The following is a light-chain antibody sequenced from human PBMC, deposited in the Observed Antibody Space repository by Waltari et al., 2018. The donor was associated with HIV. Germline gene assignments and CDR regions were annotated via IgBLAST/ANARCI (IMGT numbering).Light chain of an antibody. Sequence: QAGLSQPPSVSKSLRQTATLTCTGNSNNVGYQGAAWLQQHQGHPPKLLSYRNNNRPSGISERLSASRSGNTASLTITGLQPEDEADYYCSAWDSSLSAWVFGGGTKLTVL. CDR1: SNNVGYQG. CDR2: RNN. V-gene: IGLV10-54*01. J-gene: IGLJ3*02. CDR3: SAWDSSLSAWV.